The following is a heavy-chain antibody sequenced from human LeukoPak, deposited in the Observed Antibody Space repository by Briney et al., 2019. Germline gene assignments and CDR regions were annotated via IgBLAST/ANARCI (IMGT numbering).Heavy chain of an antibody. D-gene: IGHD3-3*01. V-gene: IGHV4-39*01. CDR1: GGSISSSSYY. CDR2: IYYSGST. CDR3: ARTPYYDFWSGYDNYFDY. Sequence: PSETLSLTCTVSGGSISSSSYYWGWIRQPPGKGLEWIGRIYYSGSTYYNPSLKSRVTISVDTSKNQFSLKLSSVTAADTAVYYCARTPYYDFWSGYDNYFDYWGQGTLVTVSS. J-gene: IGHJ4*02.